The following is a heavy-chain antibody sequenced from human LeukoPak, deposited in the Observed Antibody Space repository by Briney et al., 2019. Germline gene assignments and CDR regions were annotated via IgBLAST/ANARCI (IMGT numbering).Heavy chain of an antibody. CDR3: ARSMRGGSQKFDY. Sequence: PGGSLRLSCAASGFTFSSYWMSWVRQAPGKGLEWVANIKQDGSEKYYVDSVKGRFTISRDNAKNSLYLQMSSLRAEDTAVYYCARSMRGGSQKFDYWGQGTLVTVSS. J-gene: IGHJ4*02. D-gene: IGHD2/OR15-2a*01. CDR2: IKQDGSEK. CDR1: GFTFSSYW. V-gene: IGHV3-7*01.